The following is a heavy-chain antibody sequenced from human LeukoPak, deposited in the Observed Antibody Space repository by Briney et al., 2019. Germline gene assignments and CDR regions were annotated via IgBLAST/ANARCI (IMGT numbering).Heavy chain of an antibody. CDR1: GGSISSSSYY. J-gene: IGHJ4*02. Sequence: PSETLSLTCTVSGGSISSSSYYWGWIRQPPGKGLEWIGSIYYSGSTYNNPSLKSRVTISVDTSKNQFSLKLSSVTAADTAVYYCARLRGQWLASVFDYWGQGTLVTVSS. CDR3: ARLRGQWLASVFDY. D-gene: IGHD6-19*01. CDR2: IYYSGST. V-gene: IGHV4-39*01.